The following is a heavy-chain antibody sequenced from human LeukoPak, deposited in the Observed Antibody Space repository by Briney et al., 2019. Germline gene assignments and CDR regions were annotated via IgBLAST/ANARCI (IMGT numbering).Heavy chain of an antibody. V-gene: IGHV3-30*02. CDR3: VKGGSISHNWFDS. D-gene: IGHD3-16*01. CDR1: GFTYSDYG. J-gene: IGHJ5*01. CDR2: ILNDGTWE. Sequence: PGGSLSLSCAASGFTYSDYGMPWVRQAPGRGLEWVAFILNDGTWEYYPDSVKGRLTISRDNSRNTLYLQMNSVRLEDTAIYYCVKGGSISHNWFDSWGQGTLVTVSS.